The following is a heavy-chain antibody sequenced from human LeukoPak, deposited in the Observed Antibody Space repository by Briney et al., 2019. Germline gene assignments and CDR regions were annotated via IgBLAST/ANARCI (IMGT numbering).Heavy chain of an antibody. CDR1: GGSISSSSYY. J-gene: IGHJ4*02. V-gene: IGHV4-39*01. D-gene: IGHD6-19*01. Sequence: SETLSLTCTVSGGSISSSSYYWGWIRQPPGKGLEWIGSIYYSGSTYYNPSLKSRVTISVDTSKNQFSLKLSSVTAADTAVYYCARHGVPVAGFFDYWGQGTLVTVSS. CDR2: IYYSGST. CDR3: ARHGVPVAGFFDY.